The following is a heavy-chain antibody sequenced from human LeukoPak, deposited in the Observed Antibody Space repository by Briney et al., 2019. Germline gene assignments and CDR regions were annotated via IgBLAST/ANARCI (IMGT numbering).Heavy chain of an antibody. CDR3: ARDGLLWFGELFFPFDY. D-gene: IGHD3-10*01. J-gene: IGHJ4*02. CDR2: ISAYNGNT. CDR1: GHTFTSYG. V-gene: IGHV1-18*01. Sequence: ASVKVSCKASGHTFTSYGISWVRQAPGQGLEWMGWISAYNGNTNYAQKLQGRVTMTTDTSTSTAYMELGSLRSDDTAVYYCARDGLLWFGELFFPFDYWGQGTLVTVSS.